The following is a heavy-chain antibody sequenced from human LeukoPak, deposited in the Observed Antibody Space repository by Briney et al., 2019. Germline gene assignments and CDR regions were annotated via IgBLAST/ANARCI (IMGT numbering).Heavy chain of an antibody. D-gene: IGHD4-11*01. V-gene: IGHV5-51*01. CDR1: GYSFTSYW. CDR3: ARLPTVTTQYMDV. CDR2: IYPGDSDT. Sequence: GESLKISCKGSGYSFTSYWIGWVRQMPRKGLEWMGIIYPGDSDTRYSPSFQGQITISADKSISTAYLQWSSLKASDTAMYYCARLPTVTTQYMDVWGKGTTVTVSS. J-gene: IGHJ6*03.